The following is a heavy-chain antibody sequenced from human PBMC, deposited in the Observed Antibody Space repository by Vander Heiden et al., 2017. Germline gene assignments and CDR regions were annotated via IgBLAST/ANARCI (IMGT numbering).Heavy chain of an antibody. J-gene: IGHJ6*02. Sequence: EVQLVEAGGGLVQPGGSLRLACAASGLTFSSRWMSWVRKAPGKGLEWVGNINEDGSDKYYVDSVRGRFTISRDNAKKFLYVQMNSLRVEDTGVYYCVRDMDVWGQGTAVTVSS. CDR3: VRDMDV. CDR1: GLTFSSRW. V-gene: IGHV3-7*01. CDR2: INEDGSDK.